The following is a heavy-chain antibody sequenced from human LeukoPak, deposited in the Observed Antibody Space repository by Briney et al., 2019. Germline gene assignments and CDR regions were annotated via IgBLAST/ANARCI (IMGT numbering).Heavy chain of an antibody. CDR3: ARSIRRLYGSGRSNWFDP. CDR2: INHSGST. D-gene: IGHD3-10*01. V-gene: IGHV4-34*01. CDR1: GGSFSGYY. J-gene: IGHJ5*02. Sequence: SETLSLTCAVYGGSFSGYYWSWIRQPPGKGLEWIGEINHSGSTNYNPSLKSRVTISVDTSKNQFSLKLSSVTAADTAVYYCARSIRRLYGSGRSNWFDPWGQGTLVTVSS.